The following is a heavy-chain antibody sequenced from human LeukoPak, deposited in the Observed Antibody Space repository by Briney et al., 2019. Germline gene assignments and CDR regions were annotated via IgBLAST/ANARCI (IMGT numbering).Heavy chain of an antibody. D-gene: IGHD3-3*01. J-gene: IGHJ4*02. Sequence: GGSLRLSCAASGYTHDEYAMHWVRQPPAKGREGVSRLRWAGGSTYHAESLRRRFTIPRDKSKNPLYLQMNSLRAKDTALYYCAKDGIGWYYYFWSGPNGDFDYWGQGTLVTVSS. V-gene: IGHV3-43D*03. CDR1: GYTHDEYA. CDR2: LRWAGGST. CDR3: AKDGIGWYYYFWSGPNGDFDY.